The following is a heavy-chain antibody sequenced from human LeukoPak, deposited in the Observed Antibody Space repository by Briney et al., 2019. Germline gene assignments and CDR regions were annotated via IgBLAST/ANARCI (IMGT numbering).Heavy chain of an antibody. Sequence: SETLSLTCTVSGGSISSYYWSWIRQPAGKGLEWIGRIYTSGSINYNPSLKSRVTMSVDTSKNQFSLKLSSVTAADTAVYYCARGGQWEPDYYYYYYMDVWGKGTTVTVSS. J-gene: IGHJ6*03. CDR3: ARGGQWEPDYYYYYYMDV. V-gene: IGHV4-4*07. D-gene: IGHD1-26*01. CDR1: GGSISSYY. CDR2: IYTSGSI.